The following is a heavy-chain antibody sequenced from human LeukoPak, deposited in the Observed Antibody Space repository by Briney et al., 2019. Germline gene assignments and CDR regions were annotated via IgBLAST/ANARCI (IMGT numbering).Heavy chain of an antibody. Sequence: SETLSLTCAVYGGSFSGYYWSWLRQPPGKGLEWIGEINHSGSTNYNPSLKSRATISVDTSKNQFSLKLTSVTTADTAVYYCARQNYGSAPLRYWGQGTLVTVSS. CDR3: ARQNYGSAPLRY. V-gene: IGHV4-34*01. CDR2: INHSGST. CDR1: GGSFSGYY. J-gene: IGHJ4*02. D-gene: IGHD3-10*01.